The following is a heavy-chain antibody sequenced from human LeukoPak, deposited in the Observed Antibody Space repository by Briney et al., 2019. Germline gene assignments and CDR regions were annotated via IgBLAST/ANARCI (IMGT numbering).Heavy chain of an antibody. CDR1: GFTFDDYA. D-gene: IGHD3-10*02. CDR3: AELGITMIGGV. Sequence: GGSLRLSCAASGFTFDDYAMHWVRQAPGKGLEWVSGISWNSGSIGYADSVKGRFTISRDNAKNSLYLQMNSLRAEDTAVYYCAELGITMIGGVWGKGTTVTISS. V-gene: IGHV3-9*01. CDR2: ISWNSGSI. J-gene: IGHJ6*04.